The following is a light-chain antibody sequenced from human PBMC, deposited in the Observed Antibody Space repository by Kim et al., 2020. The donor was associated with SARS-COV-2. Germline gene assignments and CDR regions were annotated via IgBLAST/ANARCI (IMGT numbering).Light chain of an antibody. CDR1: SSDVGGYNY. J-gene: IGLJ2*01. Sequence: QSALTQPRSVSGSPGQSVTISCTGTSSDVGGYNYVSWYQQHPGKAPKLIIYDVSKRPSGVPDRFSGSKSGNTASLTISGLQAEDEADYYCCSYAGSYTLVFGEGTQLTVL. CDR3: CSYAGSYTLV. V-gene: IGLV2-11*01. CDR2: DVS.